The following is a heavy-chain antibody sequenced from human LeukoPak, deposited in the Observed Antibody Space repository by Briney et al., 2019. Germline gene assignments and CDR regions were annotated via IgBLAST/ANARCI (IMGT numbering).Heavy chain of an antibody. CDR2: ISDSGST. Sequence: KPSETLSLTCTVSGDSISSYYWSRIRQPPGKRLEWIGCISDSGSTNYNPSLKSRVTISVDTSKSQFSLKLSSVTAADTAVYYCARGRLLEWFDSWGQGTLVSVSS. CDR1: GDSISSYY. CDR3: ARGRLLEWFDS. D-gene: IGHD3-3*01. J-gene: IGHJ5*02. V-gene: IGHV4-59*01.